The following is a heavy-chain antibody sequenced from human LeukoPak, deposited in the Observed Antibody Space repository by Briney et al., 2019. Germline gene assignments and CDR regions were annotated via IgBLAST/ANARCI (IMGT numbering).Heavy chain of an antibody. CDR1: GFTFSNYW. D-gene: IGHD6-19*01. CDR2: IKEDGSDK. Sequence: GGSLRLSCAASGFTFSNYWMSWVRQAPGKGLEWVANIKEDGSDKYYVDSVKGRFTISRDNSKNTLYLQMNSLRAEDTAVYYCAKGYSSGWYGYFDYWGQGTLVTVSS. J-gene: IGHJ4*02. CDR3: AKGYSSGWYGYFDY. V-gene: IGHV3-7*03.